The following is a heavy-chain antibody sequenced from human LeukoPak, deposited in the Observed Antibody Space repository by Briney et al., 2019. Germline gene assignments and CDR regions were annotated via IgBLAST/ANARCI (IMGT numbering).Heavy chain of an antibody. Sequence: ASVNVSCKACGYTFTGYYMHWVRQAPGQGLEWMGWINPNSGGTNYAQKFQGRVTMTRDTSINTAYMKLSRLRSADTAVYYCARQKDYGSASFNSDLAFYIWGQGTMVTVSS. D-gene: IGHD3-10*01. CDR2: INPNSGGT. J-gene: IGHJ3*02. CDR3: ARQKDYGSASFNSDLAFYI. V-gene: IGHV1-2*02. CDR1: GYTFTGYY.